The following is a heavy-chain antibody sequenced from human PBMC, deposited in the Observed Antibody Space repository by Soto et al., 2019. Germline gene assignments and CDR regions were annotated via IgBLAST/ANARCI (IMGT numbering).Heavy chain of an antibody. Sequence: GGSLRLSCAASGFTFSSYAMHWVRQAPGKGLEWVAVISYDGSNKYYADSVKGRFTISRDNSKNTLYLQMNSLRAEDTAVYYCARDESSSSHYGMDVWGQGTMVTVSS. CDR3: ARDESSSSHYGMDV. J-gene: IGHJ6*02. V-gene: IGHV3-30*04. CDR1: GFTFSSYA. D-gene: IGHD2-2*01. CDR2: ISYDGSNK.